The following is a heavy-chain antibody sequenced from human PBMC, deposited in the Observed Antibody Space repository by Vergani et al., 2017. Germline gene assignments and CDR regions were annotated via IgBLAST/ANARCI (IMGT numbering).Heavy chain of an antibody. J-gene: IGHJ3*02. CDR2: IYYSGST. CDR3: ARGGHCSGYYRVNPDDAFDI. D-gene: IGHD3-3*01. V-gene: IGHV4-59*01. CDR1: GGSISSYY. Sequence: QVQLQQWGAGLLKPSETLSLTCTVSGGSISSYYWSWIRQPPGQGLEWIGYIYYSGSTNYNPSLKSRVTISVDTSKNPFSLKLSSVTAADTAVYYCARGGHCSGYYRVNPDDAFDIWGQGTMVTVSS.